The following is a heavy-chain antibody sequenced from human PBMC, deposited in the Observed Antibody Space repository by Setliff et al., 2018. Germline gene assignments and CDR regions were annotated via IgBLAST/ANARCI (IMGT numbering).Heavy chain of an antibody. V-gene: IGHV3-23*01. CDR3: AKDEGSGYSSSWEDYYGMDV. CDR1: GFTFSSYA. J-gene: IGHJ6*02. D-gene: IGHD6-13*01. CDR2: ISGSGGST. Sequence: LRLSCAASGFTFSSYAMSWVRQAPGKGLEWVSAISGSGGSTYYADSVKGRFTISRDNSKNTLYLQMNSLRAEDTAVYYCAKDEGSGYSSSWEDYYGMDVWGQGTTVTVSS.